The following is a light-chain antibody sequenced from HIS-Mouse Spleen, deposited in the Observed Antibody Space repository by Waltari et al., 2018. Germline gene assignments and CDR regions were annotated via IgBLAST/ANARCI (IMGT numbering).Light chain of an antibody. J-gene: IGKJ1*01. CDR3: QQINSNPTT. Sequence: DLQFTQSSSFLSGTVRDRGTITCRARQGISSYLDWYQQKPGKAPKLLFYAASSLQNGVPSRFSGSGSGTDFTLTISSLQPEDFATYYCQQINSNPTTFGQGTQVEIK. V-gene: IGKV1-9*01. CDR1: QGISSY. CDR2: AAS.